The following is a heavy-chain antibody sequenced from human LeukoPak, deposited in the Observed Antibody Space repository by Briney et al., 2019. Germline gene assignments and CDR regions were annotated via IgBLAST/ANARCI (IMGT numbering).Heavy chain of an antibody. D-gene: IGHD2-8*01. CDR3: AKDLRPDGVDNFDH. CDR2: ILASGSPT. J-gene: IGHJ4*02. CDR1: GFDFNSYT. Sequence: PGGSLRLSCAVPGFDFNSYTMNWVRQAPGKGLQWVANILASGSPTYYADSVKGRFIISRDNSKNTVYLQMNSLRVEDTAIYYCAKDLRPDGVDNFDHWGQGILVTVSS. V-gene: IGHV3-23*01.